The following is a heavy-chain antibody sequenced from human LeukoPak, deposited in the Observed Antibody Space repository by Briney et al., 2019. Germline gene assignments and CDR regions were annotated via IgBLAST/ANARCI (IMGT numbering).Heavy chain of an antibody. Sequence: GGSLRLSCAASGFTFSSYWMSWVRQAPGKGLEWVANIKQDGSEKYYVDSVKGRFTISRDNAKNSLYLQMNSLRAEDTAVYYCAKAQSYDYVWRGFDPWGQGTLVTVSS. V-gene: IGHV3-7*01. D-gene: IGHD3-16*01. J-gene: IGHJ5*02. CDR1: GFTFSSYW. CDR3: AKAQSYDYVWRGFDP. CDR2: IKQDGSEK.